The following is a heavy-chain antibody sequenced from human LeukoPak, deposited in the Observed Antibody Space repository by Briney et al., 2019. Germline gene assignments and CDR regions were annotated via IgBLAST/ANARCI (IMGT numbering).Heavy chain of an antibody. V-gene: IGHV1-69*13. CDR1: GGTFSSYA. CDR3: ARDRWPRGETTTIGPFDP. CDR2: IIPIFGTA. D-gene: IGHD1-14*01. Sequence: GASVKVSCKASGGTFSSYAISWVRQAPGQGLEWMGGIIPIFGTANYAQKFQGRVTITADESTSTAYMELSSLRSEDTAVYYCARDRWPRGETTTIGPFDPWGQGTLVIVSS. J-gene: IGHJ5*02.